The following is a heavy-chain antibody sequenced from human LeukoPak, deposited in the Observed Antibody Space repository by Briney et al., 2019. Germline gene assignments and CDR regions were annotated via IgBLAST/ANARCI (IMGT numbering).Heavy chain of an antibody. J-gene: IGHJ6*02. CDR3: ATEIIGRYNGSRQDGMDV. V-gene: IGHV3-30*02. D-gene: IGHD1-26*01. Sequence: GGSLRLSCAASGFTFSNYCMHWVRQAPGKGLEWVAVILYDGINKNYADSVKGRFTISRDKSKNTLYMQMNSLKAEDTALYYCATEIIGRYNGSRQDGMDVWGQGTTVTVSS. CDR1: GFTFSNYC. CDR2: ILYDGINK.